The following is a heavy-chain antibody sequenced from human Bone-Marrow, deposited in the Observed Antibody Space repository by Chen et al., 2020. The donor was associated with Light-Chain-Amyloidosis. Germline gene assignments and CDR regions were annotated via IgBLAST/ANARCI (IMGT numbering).Heavy chain of an antibody. V-gene: IGHV3-48*03. J-gene: IGHJ4*02. CDR3: TRRNCSSTSCFSDF. CDR1: GFTFSSYE. D-gene: IGHD2-2*01. CDR2: ISSSGSTI. Sequence: EAQLVESGGGLVQPGGSLRLSCAASGFTFSSYEMNWVRQAPGKGLEWVSYISSSGSTIYYADSVKGRFTISRDNAKNSLYLQMNSLRAEDTAVYYCTRRNCSSTSCFSDFWGQGTLVSVSS.